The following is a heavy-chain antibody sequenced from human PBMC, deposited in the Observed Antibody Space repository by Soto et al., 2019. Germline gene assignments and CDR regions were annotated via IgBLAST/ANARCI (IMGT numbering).Heavy chain of an antibody. Sequence: GGSLRLSCAASGFTFSSYSMNWVRQAPGKGLEWVSYISSSSSTIYYADSVKGRFTISRDNAKNSLYLQMNSLRAEDTAVYYCARVPDYGDYILPLDYWGQGTLVTVSS. CDR2: ISSSSSTI. CDR3: ARVPDYGDYILPLDY. V-gene: IGHV3-48*01. D-gene: IGHD4-17*01. CDR1: GFTFSSYS. J-gene: IGHJ4*02.